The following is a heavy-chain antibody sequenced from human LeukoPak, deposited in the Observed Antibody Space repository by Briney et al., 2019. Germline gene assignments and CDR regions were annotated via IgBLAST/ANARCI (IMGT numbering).Heavy chain of an antibody. CDR1: GFTFSSYS. CDR3: AKVMPLYQLQWGLYDY. D-gene: IGHD2-2*01. CDR2: VSTGSNYI. V-gene: IGHV3-21*04. J-gene: IGHJ4*02. Sequence: GGSLRLSCTASGFTFSSYSLNWVRQAPGKGLEWVSSVSTGSNYIYYADSVKGRFTISRDNDKNSLYLQMNSLRVEDTAVYYCAKVMPLYQLQWGLYDYWGQGTLVTVSS.